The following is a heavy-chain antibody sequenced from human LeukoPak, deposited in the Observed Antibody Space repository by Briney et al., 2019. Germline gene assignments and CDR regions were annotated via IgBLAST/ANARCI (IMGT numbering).Heavy chain of an antibody. CDR2: IKQDGREK. Sequence: PGGSLRLSCAASGFTFSSYWMSWVRQAPGKGLEWVANIKQDGREKYYVDSVKGRFTISRDNVKNSLYLQMNSLRAEDAAVYYCANEYSKGDVWGQGTMVTVSS. J-gene: IGHJ3*01. CDR1: GFTFSSYW. D-gene: IGHD4-11*01. V-gene: IGHV3-7*03. CDR3: ANEYSKGDV.